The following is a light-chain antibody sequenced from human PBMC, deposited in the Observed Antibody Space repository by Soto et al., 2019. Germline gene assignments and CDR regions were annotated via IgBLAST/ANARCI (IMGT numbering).Light chain of an antibody. J-gene: IGKJ1*01. CDR2: GAS. V-gene: IGKV3-20*01. Sequence: IVLTQSPGTLSLSPGERVTLSCRASQSVTTRLAWYQHKPGQAPTLLMSGASNRSSGVPVRFSGSGSGTDFTLTITRLEPEDFALYYCQQYDSSPRTFGQGTKVEIK. CDR1: QSVTTR. CDR3: QQYDSSPRT.